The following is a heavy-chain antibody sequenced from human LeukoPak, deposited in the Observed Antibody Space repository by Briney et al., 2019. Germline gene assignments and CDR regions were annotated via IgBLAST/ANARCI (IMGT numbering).Heavy chain of an antibody. Sequence: PGGSLRLSCAASGFTFSSCWMSWVRQAPGKGLEWVANIKQDGSEKYYVDSVKGRFTISRDNAKNSLYLQMNSLRAEDTAVYYCARVSRGVINYYYYYMDVWGKGTTVTVSS. V-gene: IGHV3-7*01. CDR2: IKQDGSEK. CDR1: GFTFSSCW. CDR3: ARVSRGVINYYYYYMDV. J-gene: IGHJ6*03. D-gene: IGHD3-10*01.